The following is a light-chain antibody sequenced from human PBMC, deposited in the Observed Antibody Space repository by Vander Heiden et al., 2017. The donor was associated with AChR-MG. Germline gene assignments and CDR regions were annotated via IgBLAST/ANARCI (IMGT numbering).Light chain of an antibody. V-gene: IGKV3-20*01. CDR3: QQDGSSPFS. CDR2: GAS. CDR1: QSVSSSY. Sequence: EIVLTQSPRTLFLSPGERATLSCRASQSVSSSYLAWYQQKPGQAPRLLIYGASNRATGIPDRFSGSGSGTDFTLTISRLEPEDFAVFYCQQDGSSPFSFGHGTKVAIK. J-gene: IGKJ3*01.